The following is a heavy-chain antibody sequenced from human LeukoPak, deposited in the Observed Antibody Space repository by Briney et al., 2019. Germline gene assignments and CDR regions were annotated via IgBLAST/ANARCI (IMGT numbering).Heavy chain of an antibody. J-gene: IGHJ4*02. CDR2: IYYTGST. CDR1: GGSISSSY. CDR3: ARGSADY. Sequence: SETLSLTCTVSGGSISSSYWSWIRQPPGKGLEWIGYIYYTGSTNYNPSLNSRVTISLDTSKNQFSLKLRSVTAADTAVYFCARGSADYWGQGSLVTVSS. V-gene: IGHV4-59*01. D-gene: IGHD1-26*01.